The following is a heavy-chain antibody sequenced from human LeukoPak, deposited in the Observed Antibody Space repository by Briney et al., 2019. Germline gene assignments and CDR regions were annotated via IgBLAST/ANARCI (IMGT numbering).Heavy chain of an antibody. V-gene: IGHV4-59*01. CDR2: IYYSGST. D-gene: IGHD2-2*01. CDR3: ARSAVPAATLDY. J-gene: IGHJ4*02. Sequence: SETLSLTCTVSGGSISSYYWSWIRQPPGKGLEWIGYIYYSGSTNYNPSLKSRVTISVDTSKNQFSLKLSSVTAADTAVYYCARSAVPAATLDYWGQGTLVTVSS. CDR1: GGSISSYY.